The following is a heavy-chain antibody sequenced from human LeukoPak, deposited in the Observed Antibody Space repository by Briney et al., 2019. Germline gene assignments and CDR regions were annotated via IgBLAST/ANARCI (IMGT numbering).Heavy chain of an antibody. D-gene: IGHD3-3*01. CDR2: ISRSSSYI. CDR1: GFNFTTYT. V-gene: IGHV3-21*01. CDR3: ARDVEGFGNNWFDP. Sequence: KPGGPLRLSCAASGFNFTTYTMHWVRQAPGKGLEWVSSISRSSSYIHYADSLKGRFTISRDNAKNSLYLQMNSLRAEDTAVYYCARDVEGFGNNWFDPWGQGTLVTVSS. J-gene: IGHJ5*02.